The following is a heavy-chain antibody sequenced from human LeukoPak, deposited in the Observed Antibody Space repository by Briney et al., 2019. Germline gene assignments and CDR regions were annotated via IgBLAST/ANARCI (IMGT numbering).Heavy chain of an antibody. J-gene: IGHJ6*02. CDR3: ASFYYDSSGYFTHV. Sequence: GGSLRLSCAASGFTFDDYGMSWVRQAPGKRLEWVSGINWNGGSTGYADSLKGRFTISRDNAKNTLYLQMNSLRAEDTALYHCASFYYDSSGYFTHVWGQGDTVTVSS. CDR2: INWNGGST. CDR1: GFTFDDYG. V-gene: IGHV3-20*01. D-gene: IGHD3-22*01.